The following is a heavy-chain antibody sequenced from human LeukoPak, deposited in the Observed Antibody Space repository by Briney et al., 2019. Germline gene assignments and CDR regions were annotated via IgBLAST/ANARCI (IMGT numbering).Heavy chain of an antibody. D-gene: IGHD5-12*01. J-gene: IGHJ4*02. CDR1: GFTFSSYG. V-gene: IGHV3-30*02. CDR2: IRYDGSNK. Sequence: PGGSLRLSCAASGFTFSSYGMHWVRQAPGKGLEWVAFIRYDGSNKYYADSVKGRFTISRDKAKNSLYLQMNSLRAEDTAVYFCAREGLARGYVFDYWGQGTLVTVSS. CDR3: AREGLARGYVFDY.